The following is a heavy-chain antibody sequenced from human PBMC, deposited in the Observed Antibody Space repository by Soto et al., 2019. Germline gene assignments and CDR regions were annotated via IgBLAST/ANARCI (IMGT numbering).Heavy chain of an antibody. V-gene: IGHV1-24*01. D-gene: IGHD3-22*01. J-gene: IGHJ4*02. CDR2: FDPEDGET. CDR3: AASGYYYRGFDY. CDR1: GYTLTELS. Sequence: ASVKVSCKVSGYTLTELSMHWVRQAPGKGLEWMGGFDPEDGETIYAQKFQGRVTMTEDTSTDTAYMELSSLRSEDTAVYYCAASGYYYRGFDYWGQGTLGTVSS.